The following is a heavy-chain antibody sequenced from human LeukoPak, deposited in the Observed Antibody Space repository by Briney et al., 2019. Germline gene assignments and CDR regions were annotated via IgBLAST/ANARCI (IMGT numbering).Heavy chain of an antibody. V-gene: IGHV4-59*01. CDR1: GGSISSYY. D-gene: IGHD1-7*01. CDR3: ARDFNWNYWTDAFDI. Sequence: SETLSLTCTVSGGSISSYYWSWIRQPPGKGLERIGYIYYSGSTNYNPSLKSRVTISVDTSKNQFSLKLSSVTAADTAVYYCARDFNWNYWTDAFDIWGQGTMVTVSS. J-gene: IGHJ3*02. CDR2: IYYSGST.